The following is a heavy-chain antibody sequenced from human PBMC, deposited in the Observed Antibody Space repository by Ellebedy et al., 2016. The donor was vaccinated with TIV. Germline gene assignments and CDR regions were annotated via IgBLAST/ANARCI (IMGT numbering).Heavy chain of an antibody. Sequence: SETLSLTCTVSDGSISNYYWSWIRQPPGKGLEWIGSIYYSGSTKYNPSLKSRVTISVDTSKNQFSLKVSSGTAADTAVYYCARDPSGYHWFDPWGQGTLVTVSS. D-gene: IGHD3-10*01. V-gene: IGHV4-59*01. CDR3: ARDPSGYHWFDP. J-gene: IGHJ5*02. CDR2: IYYSGST. CDR1: DGSISNYY.